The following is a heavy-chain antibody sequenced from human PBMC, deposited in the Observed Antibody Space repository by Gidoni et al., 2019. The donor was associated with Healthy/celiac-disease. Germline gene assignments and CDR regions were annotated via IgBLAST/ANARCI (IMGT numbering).Heavy chain of an antibody. CDR2: ISYDGSNK. D-gene: IGHD3-22*01. Sequence: QVQLVESGGGVVQPGRSLRLSCAASGFTFSSSGMHWVRQAPGKGLEWVAVISYDGSNKYYGDSVKGRFNISRENSKNTLYLQMNSLRAEDTAVYYCAKDMGYYDTAGGNGWFDPWGQGTLVTVSS. V-gene: IGHV3-30*18. CDR1: GFTFSSSG. CDR3: AKDMGYYDTAGGNGWFDP. J-gene: IGHJ5*02.